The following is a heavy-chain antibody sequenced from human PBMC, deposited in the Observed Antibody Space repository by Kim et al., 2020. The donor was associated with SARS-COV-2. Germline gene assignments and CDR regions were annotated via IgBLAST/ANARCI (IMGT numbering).Heavy chain of an antibody. Sequence: SETLSLTCAVYGGSFSGYYWSWIRQPPGKGLEWIGEINHSGSTNYNPSLKSRVTISVDTSKNQFSLKLSSVTAADTAVYYCARGRAARHITIYWYFDLWGRGTLVTVSS. J-gene: IGHJ2*01. V-gene: IGHV4-34*01. D-gene: IGHD6-6*01. CDR1: GGSFSGYY. CDR2: INHSGST. CDR3: ARGRAARHITIYWYFDL.